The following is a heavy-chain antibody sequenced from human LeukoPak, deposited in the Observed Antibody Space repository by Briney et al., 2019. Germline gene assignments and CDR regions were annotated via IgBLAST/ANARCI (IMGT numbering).Heavy chain of an antibody. CDR3: TAYSSSSGAFDY. J-gene: IGHJ4*02. Sequence: PSETLSLTCTLSGGSISTYYWRWIRQPPGKGLEWIGYIHYTGSTNYNPSLKSQFTISVDTSKDQFSLRLSSVTSADTAVYYCTAYSSSSGAFDYWGQGTLVTVSS. V-gene: IGHV4-59*01. CDR1: GGSISTYY. CDR2: IHYTGST. D-gene: IGHD6-6*01.